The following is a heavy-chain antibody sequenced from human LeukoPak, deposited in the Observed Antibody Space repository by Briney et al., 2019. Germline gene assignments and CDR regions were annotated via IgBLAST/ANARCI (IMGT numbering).Heavy chain of an antibody. Sequence: PGGSLRLSCAPSVFTFSSYWMHWVRQAPGKGLVWVSRINSDATSTSYADSVKGRFTISRDNAKNTLYLQMDSLRGEDTAVYYCARDYSRSWYPDYWGQGTLVTVSS. CDR3: ARDYSRSWYPDY. J-gene: IGHJ4*02. CDR1: VFTFSSYW. V-gene: IGHV3-74*01. D-gene: IGHD6-13*01. CDR2: INSDATST.